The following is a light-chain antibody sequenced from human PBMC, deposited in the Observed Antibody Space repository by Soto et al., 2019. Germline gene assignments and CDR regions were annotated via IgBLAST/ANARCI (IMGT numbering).Light chain of an antibody. CDR2: EVS. V-gene: IGLV2-14*01. CDR3: GSYTSTDTPFV. CDR1: STDVGGYNC. Sequence: QSVLAQPSSVSGSPGQSITISCTGTSTDVGGYNCVSWYQHHPGKGPKLIIYEVSNRPSGVSDRFSGSKSGNKASLIISNLEAEDESDYYCGSYTSTDTPFVFGTGTKATVL. J-gene: IGLJ1*01.